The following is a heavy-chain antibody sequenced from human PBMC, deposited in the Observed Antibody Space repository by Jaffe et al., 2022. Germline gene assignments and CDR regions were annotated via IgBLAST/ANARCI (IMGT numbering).Heavy chain of an antibody. J-gene: IGHJ6*03. Sequence: EVQLVESGGVVVQPGGSLRLSCAASGFTFDDYTMHWVRQAPGKGLEWVSLISWDGGSTYYADSVKGRFTISRDNSKNSLYLQMNSLRTEDTALYYCAKGYCSGGSCYFPEVAYMDVWGKGTTVTVSS. CDR3: AKGYCSGGSCYFPEVAYMDV. D-gene: IGHD2-15*01. V-gene: IGHV3-43*01. CDR2: ISWDGGST. CDR1: GFTFDDYT.